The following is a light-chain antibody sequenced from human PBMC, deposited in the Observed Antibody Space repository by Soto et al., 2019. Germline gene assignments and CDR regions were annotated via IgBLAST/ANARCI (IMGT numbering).Light chain of an antibody. CDR3: QQYNNWPQT. J-gene: IGKJ2*01. Sequence: EIVMTQSPVTLSVSPGERATLSCRASQSVSSNLAWYQQKPGQAPRLLIYGASTRATGIPARFSGSGSGTEFTLTISSLQSEDFAVYYCQQYNNWPQTFDQGTKLEIK. V-gene: IGKV3-15*01. CDR1: QSVSSN. CDR2: GAS.